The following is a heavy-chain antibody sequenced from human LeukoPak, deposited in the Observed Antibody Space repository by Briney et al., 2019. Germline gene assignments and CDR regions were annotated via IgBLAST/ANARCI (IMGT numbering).Heavy chain of an antibody. CDR3: ARRSGWDV. CDR1: GGSTSSSSYY. CDR2: IYYSGST. Sequence: SETLSLTCTVSGGSTSSSSYYWGWIRQPPGKGLEWIGSIYYSGSTYYNPSLKSRVTISVDTSKNQFSLKLSSVTAADTAVYYCARRSGWDVWGQGTTVTVSS. V-gene: IGHV4-39*01. J-gene: IGHJ6*02. D-gene: IGHD5-12*01.